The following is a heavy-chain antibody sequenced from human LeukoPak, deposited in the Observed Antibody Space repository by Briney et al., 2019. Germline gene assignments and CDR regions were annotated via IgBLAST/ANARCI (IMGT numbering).Heavy chain of an antibody. V-gene: IGHV3-23*01. CDR1: GFTFTTFA. J-gene: IGHJ4*02. CDR3: VKDRCDRSTCPEV. CDR2: ISGSGFNT. Sequence: GGSLRLSCAASGFTFTTFAMSWVRQAPGEGLEWVSGISGSGFNTYYTDSVKGRFTISRDNSKNTLHLQMSSLRAEDTALYYCVKDRCDRSTCPEVWGQGTLVTVSS. D-gene: IGHD1-14*01.